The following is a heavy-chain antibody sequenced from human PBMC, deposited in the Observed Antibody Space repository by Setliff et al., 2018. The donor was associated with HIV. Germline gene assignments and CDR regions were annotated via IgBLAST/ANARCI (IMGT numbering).Heavy chain of an antibody. CDR3: ARGMIWGAYYYYMDV. J-gene: IGHJ6*03. CDR2: IFISGIT. CDR1: GGSISSYY. V-gene: IGHV4-4*08. D-gene: IGHD3-16*01. Sequence: SETLSLTCTVSGGSISSYYWSWIRQSPGKGLEWIGYIFISGITNYNPSLKSRVTISVDSSKNQFSLHLSSVTAADTAVYYCARGMIWGAYYYYMDVWGTGTTVTVSS.